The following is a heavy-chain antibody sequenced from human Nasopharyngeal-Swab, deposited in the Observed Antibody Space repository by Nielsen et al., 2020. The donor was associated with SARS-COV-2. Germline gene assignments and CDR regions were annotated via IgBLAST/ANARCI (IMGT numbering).Heavy chain of an antibody. Sequence: GESLKISCAASGFIFSSYGMHWVRQAPGKGLEWVAVISYDGINKYNADSVKGRFTISRDNSKDTLYLQMNSLRAEDTAVYYCVKEGPGMFGVVGLDVWGQGTTVTVSS. CDR1: GFIFSSYG. CDR3: VKEGPGMFGVVGLDV. J-gene: IGHJ6*02. V-gene: IGHV3-30*18. CDR2: ISYDGINK. D-gene: IGHD3-3*01.